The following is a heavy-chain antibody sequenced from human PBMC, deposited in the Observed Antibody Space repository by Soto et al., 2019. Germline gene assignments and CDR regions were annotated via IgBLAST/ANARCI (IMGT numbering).Heavy chain of an antibody. D-gene: IGHD3-9*01. CDR1: GYTFTSYG. CDR2: IIPIFGTA. J-gene: IGHJ5*02. CDR3: ARPHYDILTGYRFDP. V-gene: IGHV1-69*13. Sequence: GASVKVSCKASGYTFTSYGISWVRQAPGQGLEWMGGIIPIFGTANYAQKFQGRVTITADESTSTAYMELSSLRSEDTAVYYCARPHYDILTGYRFDPWGQGTLVTVSS.